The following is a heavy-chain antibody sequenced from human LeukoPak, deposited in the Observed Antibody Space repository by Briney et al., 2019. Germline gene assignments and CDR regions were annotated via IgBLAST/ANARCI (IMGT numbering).Heavy chain of an antibody. Sequence: ASVKVSCKASGLTFSNYGITWVRQAPGQGLEWMGWISAYNGNTNYAQKLQGRVTMTTDTSTSTAYMELRSLRSDDTAVYYCAREVVGVLAAAAHVNWFDPWGQGTLVTVSS. D-gene: IGHD6-13*01. CDR3: AREVVGVLAAAAHVNWFDP. V-gene: IGHV1-18*01. J-gene: IGHJ5*02. CDR1: GLTFSNYG. CDR2: ISAYNGNT.